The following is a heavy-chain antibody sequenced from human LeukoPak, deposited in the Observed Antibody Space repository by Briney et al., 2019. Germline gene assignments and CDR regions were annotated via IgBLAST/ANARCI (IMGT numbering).Heavy chain of an antibody. Sequence: GGSLRLSCAASGFTFGNYAMSWVRQAPGKGLEWVSAISSSGGSTYYADSVKGRFTISRDNSKNTLYLQMNSLRAEDTAVYYCAKAVGPYYYYRMDVWGQGTTVTVPS. CDR3: AKAVGPYYYYRMDV. CDR2: ISSSGGST. J-gene: IGHJ6*02. V-gene: IGHV3-23*01. CDR1: GFTFGNYA. D-gene: IGHD3-10*01.